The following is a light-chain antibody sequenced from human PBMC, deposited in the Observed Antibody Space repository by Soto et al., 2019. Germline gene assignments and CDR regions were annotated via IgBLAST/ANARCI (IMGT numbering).Light chain of an antibody. CDR2: EVD. J-gene: IGLJ1*01. CDR1: SSDIGSYNL. Sequence: QSVLTQPASLSGSPGQSITTSCTGTSSDIGSYNLVSWYQQHPGKVPKVMIYEVDKRPSGVSNRFSGSKSGNTASLTISGLQSEDEADYYCWAYAGSNSYVFGTGTKVTVL. V-gene: IGLV2-23*02. CDR3: WAYAGSNSYV.